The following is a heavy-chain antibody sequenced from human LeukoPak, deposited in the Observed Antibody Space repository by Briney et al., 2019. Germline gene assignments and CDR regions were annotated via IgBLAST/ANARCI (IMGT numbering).Heavy chain of an antibody. J-gene: IGHJ4*02. CDR1: GGSISSSSYY. V-gene: IGHV4-39*07. CDR2: IYTSGST. D-gene: IGHD6-13*01. Sequence: SETLSLTCTVSGGSISSSSYYWGWIRQPPGKGLEWIGRIYTSGSTNYNPSLKSRVTMSVDTSKNQFSLKLSSVTAADTAVYYCARGVAAAGTDIYYFDYWGQGTLVTVSS. CDR3: ARGVAAAGTDIYYFDY.